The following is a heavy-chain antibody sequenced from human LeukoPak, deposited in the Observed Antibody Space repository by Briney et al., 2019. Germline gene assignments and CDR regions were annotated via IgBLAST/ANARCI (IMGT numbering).Heavy chain of an antibody. Sequence: SETLSLTCAVHGGSFIDFYWSWIRQPPGKGLEWIGEINDSGSINYNPSLKSRPMMSVDTSEKQFSLKLSSVTAADTAVYYCARLRFLEWLLSSAYYYGMDVWGQGTTVTVSS. V-gene: IGHV4-34*01. CDR2: INDSGSI. CDR3: ARLRFLEWLLSSAYYYGMDV. J-gene: IGHJ6*02. CDR1: GGSFIDFY. D-gene: IGHD3-3*01.